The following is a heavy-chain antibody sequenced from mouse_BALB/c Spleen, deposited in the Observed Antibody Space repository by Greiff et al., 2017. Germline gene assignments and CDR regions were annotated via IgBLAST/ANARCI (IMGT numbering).Heavy chain of an antibody. V-gene: IGHV5-6-4*01. D-gene: IGHD1-1*02. Sequence: EVKLVESGGGLVQPGGSRKLSCAASGFTFSSYTMSWVRQTPEKRLEWVATISSGGSYTYYPDSVKGRFTISRDNAKNTLYLQMSSLKSEDTAMYYCTRDQVGGYFDYWGQGTTLTVSS. J-gene: IGHJ2*01. CDR2: ISSGGSYT. CDR1: GFTFSSYT. CDR3: TRDQVGGYFDY.